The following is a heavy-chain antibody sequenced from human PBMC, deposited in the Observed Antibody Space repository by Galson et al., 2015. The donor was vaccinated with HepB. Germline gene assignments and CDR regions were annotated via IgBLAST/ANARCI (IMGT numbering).Heavy chain of an antibody. CDR2: IYWDDDK. J-gene: IGHJ4*02. D-gene: IGHD3-22*01. Sequence: PALVKPTQTLTLTCTFSGFSLTTSGVGVGWIRQPPGKALGWLALIYWDDDKRYSPSLKSRLTITKDTSKNQVVLTMTNMDPVDTATYYCAHYDRNYADSSGYEVDYWGQGTLVTVSS. CDR3: AHYDRNYADSSGYEVDY. V-gene: IGHV2-5*02. CDR1: GFSLTTSGVG.